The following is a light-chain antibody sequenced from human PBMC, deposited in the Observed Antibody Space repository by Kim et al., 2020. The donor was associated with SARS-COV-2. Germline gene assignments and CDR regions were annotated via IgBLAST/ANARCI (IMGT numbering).Light chain of an antibody. CDR3: QKYNTAPWT. J-gene: IGKJ1*01. CDR2: GAT. CDR1: QDISNY. Sequence: ASVGDGVTITCRASQDISNYLAWYQQKPGEPPNLLIYGATALQLGVSSRFSGSGSGTDFTLTISDLQPEDVATYYCQKYNTAPWTFGHGTKVEIK. V-gene: IGKV1-27*01.